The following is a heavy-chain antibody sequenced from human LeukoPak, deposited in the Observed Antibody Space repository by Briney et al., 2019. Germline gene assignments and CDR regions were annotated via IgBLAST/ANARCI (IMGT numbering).Heavy chain of an antibody. CDR3: AEEHIYYDSSGPYCFDY. V-gene: IGHV3-30*18. D-gene: IGHD3-22*01. CDR1: GFTFSSYA. J-gene: IGHJ4*02. Sequence: GGSLRLSCAAAGFTFSSYAMSWVRQAPGKGLEWVAVISYDGSNKYYADSVKGRFTISRDNTKNTLYLQMNRLRAEDTAVYCCAEEHIYYDSSGPYCFDYWGQGTLVTVSS. CDR2: ISYDGSNK.